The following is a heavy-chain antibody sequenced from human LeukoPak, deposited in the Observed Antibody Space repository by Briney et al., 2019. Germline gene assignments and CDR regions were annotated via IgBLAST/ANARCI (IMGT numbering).Heavy chain of an antibody. CDR3: ARDRGERKYFDY. D-gene: IGHD1-1*01. CDR1: GFTFRNFG. V-gene: IGHV3-33*01. CDR2: IRYDGSNK. J-gene: IGHJ4*02. Sequence: GGSLRLSCAASGFTFRNFGMHWVRQAPGKGLEWVAVIRYDGSNKIYVDSVKGRFTVSRDNSKNALYLQMNSLRAEDTAVYYCARDRGERKYFDYWGQGTLVIVSS.